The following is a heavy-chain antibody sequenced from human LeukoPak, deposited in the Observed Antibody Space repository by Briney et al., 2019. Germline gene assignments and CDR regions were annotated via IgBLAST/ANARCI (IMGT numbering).Heavy chain of an antibody. D-gene: IGHD2-8*01. Sequence: ASVKVFCKASGYTFTSYYMHWVRQAPGQGLEWVGVIDPSGGTTTYAQKFQGRVTMTKDTSTTTVYMELSSLRPEDTAVYYCARALIAHYYYYYMDVWGTGTTVTVSS. CDR3: ARALIAHYYYYYMDV. V-gene: IGHV1-46*01. CDR2: IDPSGGTT. J-gene: IGHJ6*03. CDR1: GYTFTSYY.